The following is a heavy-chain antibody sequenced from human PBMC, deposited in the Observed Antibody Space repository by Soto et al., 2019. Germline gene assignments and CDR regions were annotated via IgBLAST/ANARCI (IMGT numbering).Heavy chain of an antibody. V-gene: IGHV1-69*01. CDR2: IIPVSRTP. CDR1: GVTFSSDS. Sequence: QVQLVQSEAEVKKPGSSVKVSCKSSGVTFSSDSISWVRQAPGQGLEWMGGIIPVSRTPTYAQKFQGRVTISADESMRTAYIEVSSLTSEDTAVYYCARGVASSDWGQGTLVTVSS. D-gene: IGHD5-12*01. CDR3: ARGVASSD. J-gene: IGHJ4*02.